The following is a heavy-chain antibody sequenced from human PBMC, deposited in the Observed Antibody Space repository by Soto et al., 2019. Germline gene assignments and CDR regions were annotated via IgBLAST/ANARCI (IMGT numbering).Heavy chain of an antibody. V-gene: IGHV4-59*12. CDR1: GGSFSNYY. J-gene: IGHJ4*02. D-gene: IGHD6-25*01. CDR3: VRGTDLYKCGF. CDR2: IHYRGST. Sequence: SETLSLTCTVSGGSFSNYYWSWIRQPPGKGLEWIGYIHYRGSTNYNPSLKSRVTMSVDTSKNQVSLELSSATVADTAVYYCVRGTDLYKCGFWGQGTLVTVSS.